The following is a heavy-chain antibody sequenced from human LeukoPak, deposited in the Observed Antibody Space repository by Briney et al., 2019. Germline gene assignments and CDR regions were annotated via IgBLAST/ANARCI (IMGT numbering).Heavy chain of an antibody. V-gene: IGHV1-69*05. J-gene: IGHJ1*01. CDR2: IIPIFGTA. Sequence: SSVKVSCKASGGTFSSYAISWVRQAPGQGLEWMGGIIPIFGTANYAQKFQGRVTITTDESTSTAYMELSSLRSEDTAVYYCAREPTMTTVTTGPSSEYFQHWGQGTLVTVSS. CDR3: AREPTMTTVTTGPSSEYFQH. D-gene: IGHD4-11*01. CDR1: GGTFSSYA.